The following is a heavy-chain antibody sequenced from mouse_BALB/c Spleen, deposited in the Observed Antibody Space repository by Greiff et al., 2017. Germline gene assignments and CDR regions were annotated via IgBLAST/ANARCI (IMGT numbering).Heavy chain of an antibody. CDR1: GYTFTSYW. V-gene: IGHV1-74*01. CDR3: ARSAYYDHSWGFAY. CDR2: IDPSNSET. D-gene: IGHD2-4*01. Sequence: VQLQQSGAELVKPGASVKLSCKASGYTFTSYWMHWVKQRPGQGLEWIGMIDPSNSETRFNQKFKDKATLNVDKSSNTAYMQLSSLTSEDSAVYYCARSAYYDHSWGFAYWGQGTLVTVSA. J-gene: IGHJ3*01.